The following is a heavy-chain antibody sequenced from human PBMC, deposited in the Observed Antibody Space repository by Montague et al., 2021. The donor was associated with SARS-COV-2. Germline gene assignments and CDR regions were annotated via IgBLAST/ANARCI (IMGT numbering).Heavy chain of an antibody. V-gene: IGHV4-39*07. CDR2: ISYSGST. D-gene: IGHD3-10*01. Sequence: SETLSLTCTVSGGPIRSSSHFWGWFRQPPGQRLEWIGTISYSGSTYYSPSPKSRVIISADTSKNQFSLNLRSVTAADTAVYFCGLGRGFAVGNHYYYSYGLDVWGQGTTVTVSS. J-gene: IGHJ6*02. CDR1: GGPIRSSSHF. CDR3: GLGRGFAVGNHYYYSYGLDV.